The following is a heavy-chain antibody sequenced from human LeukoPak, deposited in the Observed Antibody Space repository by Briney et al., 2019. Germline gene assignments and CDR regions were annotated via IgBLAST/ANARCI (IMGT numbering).Heavy chain of an antibody. V-gene: IGHV1-2*02. D-gene: IGHD6-6*01. J-gene: IGHJ4*02. CDR2: TNPNSGGT. CDR3: ARARWQLVPYFDS. Sequence: ASVKVSCKASGYTFTDYYMHWVRQAPGQGLGWMGWTNPNSGGTNFAQKFQGRVAMTRDTSISTAYLELGSLRSDDTAVYFCARARWQLVPYFDSWGQGTLVTVSS. CDR1: GYTFTDYY.